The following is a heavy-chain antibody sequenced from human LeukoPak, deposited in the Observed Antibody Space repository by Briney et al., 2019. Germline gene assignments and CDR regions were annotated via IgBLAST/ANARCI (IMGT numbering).Heavy chain of an antibody. Sequence: PGGSLRLSCAVSGFTCSNYEMNWVRQAPGKGLEWISYISISGNSIYYADPVKGRFTISRDNAKNSLYLQMNSLRAEDTAVYYCARGGSSGYNYNAFDIWGQGTMVTVSS. J-gene: IGHJ3*02. CDR2: ISISGNSI. D-gene: IGHD3-22*01. V-gene: IGHV3-48*03. CDR3: ARGGSSGYNYNAFDI. CDR1: GFTCSNYE.